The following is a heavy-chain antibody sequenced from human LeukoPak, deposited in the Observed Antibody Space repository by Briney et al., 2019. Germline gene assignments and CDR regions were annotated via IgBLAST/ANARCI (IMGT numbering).Heavy chain of an antibody. Sequence: GGSLRLSCAVSGFTFTKYAMTWVRQAPGEGLEWVSAISDSGGSTYYADSVKGRFTISRDNSKNTLLLQMNSLRAEDTAVYYCAKESPIFDYWGQGTLVTVSS. J-gene: IGHJ4*02. D-gene: IGHD2-21*01. CDR2: ISDSGGST. CDR3: AKESPIFDY. CDR1: GFTFTKYA. V-gene: IGHV3-23*01.